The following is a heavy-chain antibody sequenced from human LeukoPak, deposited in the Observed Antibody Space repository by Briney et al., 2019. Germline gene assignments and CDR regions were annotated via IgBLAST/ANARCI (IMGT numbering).Heavy chain of an antibody. Sequence: GASLKISCKASGFSFTTYSIGWVRQMPGKGLEWMGIIYIGDSDTRYSPSFQGQVTISADKSITTAYLQWSSLKASDTAMYYCARGTALRHYYFDYWGQGSLVTVSS. V-gene: IGHV5-51*01. J-gene: IGHJ4*02. CDR2: IYIGDSDT. D-gene: IGHD1/OR15-1a*01. CDR3: ARGTALRHYYFDY. CDR1: GFSFTTYS.